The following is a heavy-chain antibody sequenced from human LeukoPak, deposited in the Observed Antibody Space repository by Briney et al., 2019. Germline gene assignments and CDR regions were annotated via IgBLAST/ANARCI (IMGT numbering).Heavy chain of an antibody. CDR2: ISGDTTYI. J-gene: IGHJ3*01. CDR1: GFTFSSYT. Sequence: PGGSLRLSCAASGFTFSSYTMHWVRQIPGERPEWASSISGDTTYIYYADSLKGRFTISRDNTNTSLFLQMNSLRAEDTATYFCARRGTDASFSFFDVWGQGTMVTVSS. CDR3: ARRGTDASFSFFDV. D-gene: IGHD1-1*01. V-gene: IGHV3-21*01.